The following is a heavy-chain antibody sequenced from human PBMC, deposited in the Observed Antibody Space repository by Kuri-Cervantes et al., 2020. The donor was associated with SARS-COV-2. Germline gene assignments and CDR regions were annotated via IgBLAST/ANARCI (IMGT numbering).Heavy chain of an antibody. CDR3: ARDLFGGGGYYYGMDV. J-gene: IGHJ6*02. CDR1: GLTFSSYA. V-gene: IGHV3-30-3*01. D-gene: IGHD4-23*01. Sequence: GGSMRLSCAVSGLTFSSYAMHWVRQAPGKGLEWVAVISYDGSNKYYADSVKGRFTISRDNSKNTLYLQMNSLRAEDTAVYYCARDLFGGGGYYYGMDVWGQGTTVTVSS. CDR2: ISYDGSNK.